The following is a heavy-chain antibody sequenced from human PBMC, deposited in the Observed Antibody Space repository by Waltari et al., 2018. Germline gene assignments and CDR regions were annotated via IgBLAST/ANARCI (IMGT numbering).Heavy chain of an antibody. J-gene: IGHJ6*02. CDR3: ARVAYCTNGVCSLYYYYYGMDV. Sequence: QVQLQESGPGLVKPSQTLSLTCTVSGGSISSGGYYWSWIRQHPGKGLEWIGYIYLSGSTYYTPSLKSRVTISVDRSKNQFSLKPSSVTAADTAVYYCARVAYCTNGVCSLYYYYYGMDVWGQGTTVTVSS. V-gene: IGHV4-31*03. D-gene: IGHD2-8*01. CDR2: IYLSGST. CDR1: GGSISSGGYY.